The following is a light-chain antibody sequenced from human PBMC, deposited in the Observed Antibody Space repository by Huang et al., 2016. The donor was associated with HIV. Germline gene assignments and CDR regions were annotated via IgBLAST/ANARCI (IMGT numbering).Light chain of an antibody. CDR1: QRIDAY. V-gene: IGKV1-39*01. CDR3: QQSYYFPRT. J-gene: IGKJ2*01. Sequence: DIQMTQSPSSLSASVGDRVTITCRASQRIDAYLNWYQCKPGGAPKLLIFATSDLQSGVPSRFSGSRSGTTFTLTISSLQPQDFATYFCQQSYYFPRTFGQGTKVEMK. CDR2: ATS.